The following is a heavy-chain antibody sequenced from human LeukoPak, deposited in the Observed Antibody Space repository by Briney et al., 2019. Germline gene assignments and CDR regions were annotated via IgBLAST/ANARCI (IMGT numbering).Heavy chain of an antibody. CDR3: ARRSYHLLYGYYYYYMDV. J-gene: IGHJ6*03. Sequence: RTSDTLSLTCAVYGGSLSGYYWSWIRQSPEKGLEWIAQINHSGNINYNPSLQSRLTISVDTSKSQFSLMLRSVTVADTAVYYCARRSYHLLYGYYYYYMDVWGKGTPVTVFS. CDR1: GGSLSGYY. D-gene: IGHD2-2*02. CDR2: INHSGNI. V-gene: IGHV4-34*01.